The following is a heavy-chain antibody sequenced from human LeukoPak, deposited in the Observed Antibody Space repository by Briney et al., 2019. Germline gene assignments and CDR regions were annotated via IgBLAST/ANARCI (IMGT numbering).Heavy chain of an antibody. D-gene: IGHD2-2*02. CDR1: GFSLSTSGVG. V-gene: IGHV2-5*01. Sequence: SGPTLVKPTQTLTLTCTFSGFSLSTSGVGVGWIRQPPGKALEWPALIYWNDDKRDSPSLKSRLTITKDTSKNQVVLTMTNMDPVDTATYYCARGYCSSTSCYTFDIWGQGTMVTVSS. CDR2: IYWNDDK. J-gene: IGHJ3*02. CDR3: ARGYCSSTSCYTFDI.